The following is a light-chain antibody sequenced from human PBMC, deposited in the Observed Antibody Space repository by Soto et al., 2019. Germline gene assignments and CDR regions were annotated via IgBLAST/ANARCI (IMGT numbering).Light chain of an antibody. Sequence: SYELTQAPSVSVAPGKTARITCGGNNIGSESVHWYQQKPGQAPVLVIYFDTDRPSGIPERFSGSNSGNTATLTISGVDAGDEADYYCQLWDSNSDRAVFGGGTKLTVL. CDR1: NIGSES. J-gene: IGLJ3*02. CDR2: FDT. V-gene: IGLV3-21*04. CDR3: QLWDSNSDRAV.